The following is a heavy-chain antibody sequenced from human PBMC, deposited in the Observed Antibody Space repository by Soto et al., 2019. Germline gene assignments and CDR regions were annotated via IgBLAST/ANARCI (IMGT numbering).Heavy chain of an antibody. CDR1: GFILTSYY. J-gene: IGHJ4*02. V-gene: IGHV1-46*01. Sequence: GASVKVSCKASGFILTSYYMHWVRQAAGQGLEWMGIIDPSGGSTTDAQKFQGRITMTRDTSTSTVYMELSSLRSEDTAVYYCARTEQWLVPPFDYWGQGTLVTVSS. CDR2: IDPSGGST. D-gene: IGHD6-19*01. CDR3: ARTEQWLVPPFDY.